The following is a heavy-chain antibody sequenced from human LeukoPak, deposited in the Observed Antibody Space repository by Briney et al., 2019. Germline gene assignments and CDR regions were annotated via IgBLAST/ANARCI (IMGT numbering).Heavy chain of an antibody. CDR2: INAGNGDT. D-gene: IGHD2-21*01. Sequence: ASVKVSCKASGYTFTKYVVHWVRQAPGQRPEWMGWINAGNGDTKYSQNFQDRVTITRDTSADTAYMELSSLTSEDTALYYCARDDCGDTCYPGGYWGQGTLVTVSS. J-gene: IGHJ4*02. V-gene: IGHV1-3*01. CDR3: ARDDCGDTCYPGGY. CDR1: GYTFTKYV.